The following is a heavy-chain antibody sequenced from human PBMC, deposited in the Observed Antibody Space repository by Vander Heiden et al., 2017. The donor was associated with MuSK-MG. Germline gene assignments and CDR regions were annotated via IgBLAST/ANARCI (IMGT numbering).Heavy chain of an antibody. J-gene: IGHJ4*02. V-gene: IGHV1-69*01. D-gene: IGHD3-10*01. Sequence: VQLVQSGAEVKKPGSSVTVSCQASGGTFRTHVTRWVRPAPGPGLEWMGGIIPVLGTANYAWKFQGRVTITADDSTSTAYMELSSLRSEDTAVYDGASRTSGLHYFDNWGQGTLVTVSS. CDR3: ASRTSGLHYFDN. CDR1: GGTFRTHV. CDR2: IIPVLGTA.